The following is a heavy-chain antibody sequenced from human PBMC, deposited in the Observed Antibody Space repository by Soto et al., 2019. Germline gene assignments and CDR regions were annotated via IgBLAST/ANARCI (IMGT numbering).Heavy chain of an antibody. CDR1: GGTFSRYA. J-gene: IGHJ2*01. CDR3: AQTLGSAVAGPGRFDL. D-gene: IGHD6-19*01. CDR2: ITPMFGTA. Sequence: QVQLVQSGAEVKKPGSSVKVSCKASGGTFSRYAISWVRQAPGQGLEWMGGITPMFGTANYAQKFRGRVTITADESTSTVHMELRRLRSEDTAVYFCAQTLGSAVAGPGRFDLWGRGTLVIVSS. V-gene: IGHV1-69*12.